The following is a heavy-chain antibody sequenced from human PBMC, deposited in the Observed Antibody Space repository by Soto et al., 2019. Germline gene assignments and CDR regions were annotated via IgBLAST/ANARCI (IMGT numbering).Heavy chain of an antibody. CDR2: ISRSSSYI. D-gene: IGHD6-13*01. CDR1: GGTFSSYS. CDR3: ARAVYSSSWYPFDY. J-gene: IGHJ4*02. V-gene: IGHV3-21*01. Sequence: GGSLRLSCAASGGTFSSYSMNWVRQAPGKGLEWVSSISRSSSYIYYPDSVKGRLTISRDNAKNSLYLQMNSLTAEDTAVYYCARAVYSSSWYPFDYWGQGTLVTVSS.